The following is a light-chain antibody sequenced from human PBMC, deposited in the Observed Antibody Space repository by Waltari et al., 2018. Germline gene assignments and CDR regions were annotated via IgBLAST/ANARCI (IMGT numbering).Light chain of an antibody. CDR1: SSDVGSFNL. Sequence: QSALTQPASVSGSPGQSITISCTGTSSDVGSFNLVSWYQHHPGKAPKLMIYEDRQRPSGVSNRFSGSKSDNTASLTISEPQAEDEAEYYCCSYAGRSTSVFGGGTKLTVL. V-gene: IGLV2-23*01. CDR2: EDR. CDR3: CSYAGRSTSV. J-gene: IGLJ2*01.